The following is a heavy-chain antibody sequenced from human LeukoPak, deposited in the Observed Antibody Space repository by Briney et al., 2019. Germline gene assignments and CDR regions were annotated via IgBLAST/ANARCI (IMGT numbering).Heavy chain of an antibody. CDR1: GYTFTGYY. Sequence: ASVKVSCKASGYTFTGYYMHWVRQAPGQGLEWMGWINPNSGGTNYVQKFQGRVTMTRDTSISTAYMELSRLRSDDTAVYYCAPFLFENGMDVWGQGTTVTVSS. CDR2: INPNSGGT. J-gene: IGHJ6*02. V-gene: IGHV1-2*02. CDR3: APFLFENGMDV. D-gene: IGHD2/OR15-2a*01.